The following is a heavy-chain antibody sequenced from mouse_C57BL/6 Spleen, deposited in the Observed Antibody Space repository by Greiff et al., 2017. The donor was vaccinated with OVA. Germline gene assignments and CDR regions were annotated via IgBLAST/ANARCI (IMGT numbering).Heavy chain of an antibody. CDR3: ARGSSAPLYYAMDN. D-gene: IGHD3-2*02. CDR1: GYSFTDYN. Sequence: VQLKQSGPELVKPGASVKISCKASGYSFTDYNMNWVKQSNGKSLEWIGVINPNYGTTSYNQKFKGKATLTVDQSSSTAYMQLNSLTSEDSAVYYCARGSSAPLYYAMDNWGQGTSVTVSS. V-gene: IGHV1-39*01. CDR2: INPNYGTT. J-gene: IGHJ4*01.